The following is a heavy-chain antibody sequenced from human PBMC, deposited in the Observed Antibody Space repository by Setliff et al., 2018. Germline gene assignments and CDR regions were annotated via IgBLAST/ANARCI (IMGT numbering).Heavy chain of an antibody. D-gene: IGHD3-22*01. CDR2: TIPMFGTT. Sequence: SVKVSCKASGGTFSSYGISWVRQAPGQGLEWMGGTIPMFGTTNYARKLQGRVTMTTDTSTSTAYMELRSLRSDDTAVYYCARGWDPTYYYDSSGYAPFDYWGQGTLVTVSS. J-gene: IGHJ4*02. V-gene: IGHV1-69*05. CDR3: ARGWDPTYYYDSSGYAPFDY. CDR1: GGTFSSYG.